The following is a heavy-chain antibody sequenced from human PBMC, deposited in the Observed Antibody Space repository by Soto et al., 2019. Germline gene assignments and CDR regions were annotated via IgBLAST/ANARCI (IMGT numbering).Heavy chain of an antibody. CDR2: VSTSGRST. V-gene: IGHV3-64D*06. Sequence: GGSLRLACSASGFIFSESTIYWVRQVPGKGLEAISAVSTSGRSTYYADSVKDRFTISRDNSKNTLFLQMGSLRPEDTAIYYCVKQAHGLDGVAFDYWGQGTQVTVSS. CDR1: GFIFSEST. J-gene: IGHJ4*02. CDR3: VKQAHGLDGVAFDY. D-gene: IGHD2-15*01.